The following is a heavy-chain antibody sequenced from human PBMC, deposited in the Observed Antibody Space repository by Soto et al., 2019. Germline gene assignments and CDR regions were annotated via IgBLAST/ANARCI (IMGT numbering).Heavy chain of an antibody. Sequence: QVQLVDSGGGVVQPGRSLRLSCAASGFLFNTYAMHWVRQAPGKGLEWVAVISYDGTNKYYADSVKGRFTISRDNSKNTLYLQMNSLPTEDTAVYYCARPGSGYDVLSGQYFYYYHTIDVWGQGTTVTVSS. V-gene: IGHV3-30-3*01. CDR1: GFLFNTYA. CDR3: ARPGSGYDVLSGQYFYYYHTIDV. CDR2: ISYDGTNK. J-gene: IGHJ6*02. D-gene: IGHD3-3*01.